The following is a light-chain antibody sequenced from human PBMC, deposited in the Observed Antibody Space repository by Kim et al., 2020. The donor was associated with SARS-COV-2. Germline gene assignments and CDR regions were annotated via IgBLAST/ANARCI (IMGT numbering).Light chain of an antibody. Sequence: RVTMSGTGSSSNNGAGYDVQWYQQRPGAAPKPLVYGNNNRPSGGPDRCSGSKSGTYAALAITGLQAADEADYYYQSYDSSLSGWVFGGGTKLTVL. V-gene: IGLV1-40*01. CDR1: SSNNGAGYD. CDR3: QSYDSSLSGWV. CDR2: GNN. J-gene: IGLJ3*02.